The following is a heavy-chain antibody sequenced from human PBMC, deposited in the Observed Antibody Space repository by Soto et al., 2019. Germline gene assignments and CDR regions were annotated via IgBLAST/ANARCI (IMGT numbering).Heavy chain of an antibody. CDR3: ARGACNGTSCYVFDP. V-gene: IGHV3-74*01. J-gene: IGHJ5*02. CDR1: RLTLRTHW. D-gene: IGHD2-2*01. Sequence: VESLRLACVAARLTLRTHWMHCVRQSPGKGRVWVSQINSDGSSAIYADAVKGRFTFSRDNAKKTLYLQMNSLRAEDTAVYYCARGACNGTSCYVFDPWGPGTLVTVSS. CDR2: INSDGSSA.